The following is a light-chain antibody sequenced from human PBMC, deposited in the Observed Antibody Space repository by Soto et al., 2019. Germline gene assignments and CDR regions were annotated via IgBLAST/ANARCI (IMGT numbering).Light chain of an antibody. CDR2: ASF. CDR1: QSISSY. Sequence: DIQMTQSPSSLSVSVGDRVTITCRASQSISSYLNWYQQKPGKAPKLLIYASFNLQSGVPSRFSGSGSGTDFTLTISSLQLEDFATYYCQQSYSTPYTFGQGTKLEIK. CDR3: QQSYSTPYT. J-gene: IGKJ2*01. V-gene: IGKV1-39*01.